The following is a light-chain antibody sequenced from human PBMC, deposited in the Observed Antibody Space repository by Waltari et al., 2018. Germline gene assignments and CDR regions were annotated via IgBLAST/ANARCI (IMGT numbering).Light chain of an antibody. CDR3: SSYTSIKTPYVV. J-gene: IGLJ2*01. CDR1: TRDVGRYNY. V-gene: IGLV2-14*01. CDR2: EVT. Sequence: QSALTQPASVSGSPGQSITISCTGTTRDVGRYNYVSWYQCHPVKAPELIIYEVTNRPAGGSDRFSGSKSGNTASLSISGRQPEDDADYYCSSYTSIKTPYVVFGGGTKVTVL.